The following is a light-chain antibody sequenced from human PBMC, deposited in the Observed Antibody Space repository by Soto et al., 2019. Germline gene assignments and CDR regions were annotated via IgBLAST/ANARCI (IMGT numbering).Light chain of an antibody. CDR1: NCNIGGGYD. CDR3: QAYDSRSASKV. V-gene: IGLV1-40*01. Sequence: QSVLTQPPSVSGAPGQMVTISCSGSNCNIGGGYDVHWYQQLPGAAPTLLIYGNKNRPSGVPDRFSGSRSGTSASLPITGLQSADEADYYCQAYDSRSASKVFGSGTKVTVL. J-gene: IGLJ1*01. CDR2: GNK.